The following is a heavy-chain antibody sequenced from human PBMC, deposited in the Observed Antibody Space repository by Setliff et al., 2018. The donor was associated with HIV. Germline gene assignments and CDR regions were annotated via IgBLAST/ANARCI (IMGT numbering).Heavy chain of an antibody. J-gene: IGHJ4*02. CDR2: INAGNGNT. Sequence: GASVKVSCKASGYTFTSYTMHWVRQAPGQRLEWMGWINAGNGNTKYSQKFQGRVTITRDTSASTAYMELSSLRSDDTAVYYCARDRQDYSAGSYIYYFDYWGQGTLVTVSS. V-gene: IGHV1-3*01. CDR1: GYTFTSYT. CDR3: ARDRQDYSAGSYIYYFDY. D-gene: IGHD3-10*01.